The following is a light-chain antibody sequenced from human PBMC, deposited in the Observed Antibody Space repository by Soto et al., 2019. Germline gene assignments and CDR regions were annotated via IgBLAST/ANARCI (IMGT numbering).Light chain of an antibody. J-gene: IGLJ2*01. CDR3: AAWDDSLNGVV. CDR2: TND. V-gene: IGLV1-44*01. Sequence: QLVLTQPPSASGTPGQRVTISCSGSSSNIGTNTVNWYQLLPRTAPKLLIYTNDQRPSGVPDRFSGSRSGTSASLAISGLQSEDEADYYCAAWDDSLNGVVFGGGTKLTVL. CDR1: SSNIGTNT.